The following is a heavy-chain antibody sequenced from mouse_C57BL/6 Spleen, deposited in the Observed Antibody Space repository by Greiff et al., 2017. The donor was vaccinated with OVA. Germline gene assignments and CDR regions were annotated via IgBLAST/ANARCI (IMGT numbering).Heavy chain of an antibody. V-gene: IGHV14-1*01. CDR1: GFNIKDYY. J-gene: IGHJ4*01. CDR2: IDPEDGDT. D-gene: IGHD1-1*01. Sequence: EVQVVESGAELVRPGASVKLSCTASGFNIKDYYMHWVKQRPEQGLEWIGRIDPEDGDTEYAPKFQGKATMTADTSSNTAYLQLSSLTSEDTAVYYCTITTVVAPYAMDYWGQGTSVTVSS. CDR3: TITTVVAPYAMDY.